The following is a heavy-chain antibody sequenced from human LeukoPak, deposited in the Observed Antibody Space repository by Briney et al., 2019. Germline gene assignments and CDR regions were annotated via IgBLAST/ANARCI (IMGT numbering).Heavy chain of an antibody. CDR3: AREIHDYYGSGSYDPVD. D-gene: IGHD3-10*01. J-gene: IGHJ4*02. V-gene: IGHV3-33*01. CDR1: GFTFSSYA. CDR2: IWYEGINK. Sequence: GGSLRLSCATSGFTFSSYAMHWVRQAPGAGLEWVAVIWYEGINKYYADSVKGRFTISRDNSKNTLYLQMNSLRAEDTAVYYCAREIHDYYGSGSYDPVDWGQGTLVTVSS.